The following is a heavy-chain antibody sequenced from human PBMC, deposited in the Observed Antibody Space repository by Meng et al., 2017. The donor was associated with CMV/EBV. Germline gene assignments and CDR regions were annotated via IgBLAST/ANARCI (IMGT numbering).Heavy chain of an antibody. V-gene: IGHV1-69*01. J-gene: IGHJ4*02. CDR1: GGTFSSYA. CDR2: IIPIFGTA. Sequence: SGGTFSSYAISWGRQAPGQGLEWMGGIIPIFGTANYAQKFQGRVTITADESTSTAYMELSSLRSEDTAVYYCARDGKSIVGATHFDYWGQGTLVTVSS. CDR3: ARDGKSIVGATHFDY. D-gene: IGHD1-26*01.